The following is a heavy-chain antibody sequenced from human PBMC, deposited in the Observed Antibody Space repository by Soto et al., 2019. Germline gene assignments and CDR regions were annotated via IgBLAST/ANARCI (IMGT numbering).Heavy chain of an antibody. J-gene: IGHJ5*02. D-gene: IGHD3-10*02. CDR2: IYWNDDK. CDR1: GFSLSASGAS. CDR3: VHRLDVPGLAFDP. V-gene: IGHV2-5*01. Sequence: KSGPTLVNPTQTLRLTCAFSGFSLSASGASVGWIRQPPGKALEWLAHIYWNDDKRYSPSLRSRLTISKDTSKNQVVLTFTNMDPADTGTYYCVHRLDVPGLAFDPWGQGTLVTV.